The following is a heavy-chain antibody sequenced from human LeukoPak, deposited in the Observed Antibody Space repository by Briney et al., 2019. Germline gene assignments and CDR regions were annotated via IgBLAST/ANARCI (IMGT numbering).Heavy chain of an antibody. Sequence: ASLKLSCKASGYTFTGYYMHWVRQAPGQGLEWMGWINPNSGGTNYAQKFQGKVTMTRDTSISTAYIELSRLRSDDTAVYYCARDYYYGSGSYYPGDWGQGTLVSVSS. CDR3: ARDYYYGSGSYYPGD. CDR1: GYTFTGYY. V-gene: IGHV1-2*02. CDR2: INPNSGGT. D-gene: IGHD3-10*01. J-gene: IGHJ4*02.